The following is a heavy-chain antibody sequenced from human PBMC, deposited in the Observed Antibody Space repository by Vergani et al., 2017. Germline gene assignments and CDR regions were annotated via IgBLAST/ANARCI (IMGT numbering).Heavy chain of an antibody. J-gene: IGHJ4*02. CDR3: ARGVGATNFDY. CDR1: GLTFSRSG. CDR2: IWNDGNNK. V-gene: IGHV3-33*01. D-gene: IGHD1-26*01. Sequence: QLQLVESGGGVVQPGRSLRLSCAASGLTFSRSGMHWVRQAAGKGLEWLAVIWNDGNNKYYADSVKGRFTISRDNSKNTLYLQMNSLRAEDTAVYYCARGVGATNFDYWGQGTLVTVSS.